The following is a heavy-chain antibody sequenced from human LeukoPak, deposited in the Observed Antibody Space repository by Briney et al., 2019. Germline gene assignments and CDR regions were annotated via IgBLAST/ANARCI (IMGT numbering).Heavy chain of an antibody. CDR3: AELGITMIGGV. J-gene: IGHJ6*04. CDR1: GFPFSRYG. Sequence: GGSLRLSCVPSGFPFSRYGMHWVRQAPGKGLEWVAVISYDGTNKYYADSVNGRFTISRDNSKNTLYLQMNGLRAEDTAVYYCAELGITMIGGVWGKGTTVTISS. D-gene: IGHD3-10*02. V-gene: IGHV3-30*18. CDR2: ISYDGTNK.